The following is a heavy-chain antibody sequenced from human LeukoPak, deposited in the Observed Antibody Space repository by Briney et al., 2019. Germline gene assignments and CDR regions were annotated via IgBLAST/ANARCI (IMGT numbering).Heavy chain of an antibody. CDR1: GYTFTGYY. Sequence: ASVKVSCKASGYTFTGYYMHWVRQAPGQGLEWMGWINPNSGGTNYAQKFQGRVTMTRDTSISTAYMELSRLRSDDTAVYYCARSPVEPTFPYYYYYYYMDVWGKGTTGTISS. V-gene: IGHV1-2*02. D-gene: IGHD2/OR15-2a*01. CDR2: INPNSGGT. CDR3: ARSPVEPTFPYYYYYYYMDV. J-gene: IGHJ6*03.